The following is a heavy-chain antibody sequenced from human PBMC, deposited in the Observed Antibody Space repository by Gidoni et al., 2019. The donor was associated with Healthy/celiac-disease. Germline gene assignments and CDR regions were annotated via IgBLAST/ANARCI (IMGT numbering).Heavy chain of an antibody. D-gene: IGHD3-3*01. CDR1: GYSFTSYW. Sequence: CKGSGYSFTSYWIGWVRQMPGKGLEWMGIIYPGDSDTRYSPSFQGQVTLSADKSISTAYLQWSSLKASDTAMYYCASFYDFWSGLSSPDAFDIWGQGTMVTVSS. J-gene: IGHJ3*02. CDR3: ASFYDFWSGLSSPDAFDI. CDR2: IYPGDSDT. V-gene: IGHV5-51*01.